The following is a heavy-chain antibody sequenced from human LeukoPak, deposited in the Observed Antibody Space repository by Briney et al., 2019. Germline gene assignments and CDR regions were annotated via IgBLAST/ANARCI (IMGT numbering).Heavy chain of an antibody. CDR2: ISYDGSNK. D-gene: IGHD3-10*01. CDR3: AKRTGVIITGDY. J-gene: IGHJ4*02. V-gene: IGHV3-30*18. CDR1: GFTFSSYG. Sequence: GGSLRLSCAASGFTFSSYGMHWVRQAPGKGLEWVAVISYDGSNKYYADSVKGRFTISRDNSKNTLYLQMNSLRAEDTAVYYCAKRTGVIITGDYWGQGTLVTVSS.